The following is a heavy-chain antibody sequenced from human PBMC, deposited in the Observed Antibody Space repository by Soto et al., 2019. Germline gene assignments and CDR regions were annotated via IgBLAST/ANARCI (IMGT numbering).Heavy chain of an antibody. J-gene: IGHJ4*02. Sequence: SETLSLTCTVSGGSVTSSSYHWVWIRQSPGKGLEWIGGVYSSGTTHYKPSLKSRVTISIDMSKNQFSLQLNSVTAADTAVYYCASQGPAADQYDLWGQGTLVTVSS. CDR3: ASQGPAADQYDL. CDR1: GGSVTSSSYH. D-gene: IGHD6-25*01. V-gene: IGHV4-39*01. CDR2: VYSSGTT.